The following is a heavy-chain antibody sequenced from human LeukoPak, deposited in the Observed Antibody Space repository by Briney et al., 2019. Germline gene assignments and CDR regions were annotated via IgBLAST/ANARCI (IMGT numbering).Heavy chain of an antibody. V-gene: IGHV1-18*01. D-gene: IGHD3-10*01. CDR2: ISAYNGNT. CDR3: ARKRSQGSGSYGDGNNWFDP. Sequence: GASVKVSCKASGYTFTSYGISWVRQAPGQGLEWMGWISAYNGNTNYAQKFQGRVTMTRDTSISTAYMELSRLRSDDTAMYYCARKRSQGSGSYGDGNNWFDPWGQGTLVTVSS. J-gene: IGHJ5*02. CDR1: GYTFTSYG.